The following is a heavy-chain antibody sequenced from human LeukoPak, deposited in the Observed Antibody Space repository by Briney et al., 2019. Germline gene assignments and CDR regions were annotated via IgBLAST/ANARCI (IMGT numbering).Heavy chain of an antibody. D-gene: IGHD5-24*01. CDR1: GYTFAAYY. Sequence: SVKVSCKASGYTFAAYYIHWVRQAPGRGLEWMGWINPNDGDTNCAQKFQGRVTMTRDTSISTAYMDLSRLRSDDTAMYYCARWLQRDVYGDYWGQGTLVTVSS. J-gene: IGHJ4*02. V-gene: IGHV1-2*02. CDR3: ARWLQRDVYGDY. CDR2: INPNDGDT.